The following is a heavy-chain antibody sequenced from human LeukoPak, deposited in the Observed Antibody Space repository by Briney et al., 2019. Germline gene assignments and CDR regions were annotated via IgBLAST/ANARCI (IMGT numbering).Heavy chain of an antibody. Sequence: GGSLTLSCAASGFTVSSNYMSWVRQAPGKGLEWVAVIYSGGSTYYADSVRGRFTISRDNSKSTLSLQMNSLRAEDTAIYYCATYRQVLLPFESCGQGTLVTVSS. CDR3: ATYRQVLLPFES. V-gene: IGHV3-53*01. CDR2: IYSGGST. D-gene: IGHD2-8*02. CDR1: GFTVSSNY. J-gene: IGHJ4*02.